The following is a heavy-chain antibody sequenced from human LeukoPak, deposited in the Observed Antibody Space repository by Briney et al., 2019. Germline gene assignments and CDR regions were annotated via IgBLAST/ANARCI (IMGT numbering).Heavy chain of an antibody. CDR2: ISAYNGNT. CDR1: GYTFTSYD. J-gene: IGHJ6*02. V-gene: IGHV1-18*01. D-gene: IGHD6-19*01. CDR3: ARAGGQWLANYYGMDV. Sequence: ASVKVSCKASGYTFTSYDINWVRQAPGQGLEWMGWISAYNGNTNYAQKLQGRVTMTTDTSTSTAYMELGSLRSDDTAVYYCARAGGQWLANYYGMDVWGQGTTVTVSS.